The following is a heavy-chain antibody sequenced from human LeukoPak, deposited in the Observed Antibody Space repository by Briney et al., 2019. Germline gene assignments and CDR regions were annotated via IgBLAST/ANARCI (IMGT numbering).Heavy chain of an antibody. D-gene: IGHD6-19*01. J-gene: IGHJ4*02. CDR1: GFTFNSYA. V-gene: IGHV3-23*01. CDR3: AKPTWGDEGASGWSAFDY. CDR2: ISGSGGTT. Sequence: GGSLRLSCAASGFTFNSYAMSWVRQGPRKGLEWVSGISGSGGTTYYADSVKGRFTVSRDNSKNTLYLQMSSLRAEDTAVYFCAKPTWGDEGASGWSAFDYWGQGTLVTVSS.